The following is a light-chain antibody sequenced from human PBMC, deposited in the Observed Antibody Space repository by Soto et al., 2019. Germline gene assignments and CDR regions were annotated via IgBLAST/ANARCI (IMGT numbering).Light chain of an antibody. CDR3: QQYGSSPGVT. J-gene: IGKJ2*01. CDR2: GAS. V-gene: IGKV3-20*01. CDR1: QSVSSSY. Sequence: IVLTQSAGTLSLYPGERATLSCRASQSVSSSYLAWYQQKPGQAPRLLIYGASSRATGIPDRFSGSGSGTDFTLTISRLEPEDFAVYYCQQYGSSPGVTFGQGTKLEIK.